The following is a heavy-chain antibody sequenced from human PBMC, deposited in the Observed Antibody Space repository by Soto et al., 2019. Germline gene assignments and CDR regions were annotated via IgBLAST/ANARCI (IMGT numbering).Heavy chain of an antibody. CDR3: ARSPRAYYDFWSGYQVTAYYFDY. J-gene: IGHJ4*02. D-gene: IGHD3-3*01. Sequence: QLQLQESGPGLVKPSETLSLTCTVSGGSISSSSYYWGWIRQPPGKGLEWIGSIYYSGSTYYNPSLKSRVTISVDTSKNQFSLKLSSVTAADTAVYYCARSPRAYYDFWSGYQVTAYYFDYWGQGTLVTVSS. V-gene: IGHV4-39*01. CDR2: IYYSGST. CDR1: GGSISSSSYY.